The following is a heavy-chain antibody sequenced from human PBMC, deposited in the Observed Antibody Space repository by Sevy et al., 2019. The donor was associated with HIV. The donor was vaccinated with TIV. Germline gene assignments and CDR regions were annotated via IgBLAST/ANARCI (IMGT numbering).Heavy chain of an antibody. D-gene: IGHD4-17*01. V-gene: IGHV4-30-2*01. CDR2: IYHTGNT. J-gene: IGHJ4*02. Sequence: SETLSLTCAVSGGSISSGLYSWNWIRQPPGRGLEWIGYIYHTGNTYYNPSLKTRVTISVDRSKNQFSLRLTSVTAADTAVYYCARDSGDYPYDFDHWGQGTLVTVSS. CDR3: ARDSGDYPYDFDH. CDR1: GGSISSGLYS.